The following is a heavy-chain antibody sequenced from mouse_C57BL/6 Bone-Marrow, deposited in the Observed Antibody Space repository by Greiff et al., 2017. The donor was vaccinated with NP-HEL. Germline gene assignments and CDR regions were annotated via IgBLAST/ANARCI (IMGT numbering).Heavy chain of an antibody. CDR2: ISSGGSYT. J-gene: IGHJ3*01. CDR3: ARHTR. V-gene: IGHV5-6*01. Sequence: EVQVVESGGDLVKPGGSLKLSCAASGFTFSSYGMSWVRQTPDKRLEWVATISSGGSYTYYPDSVKGRFTISRDNAKNPLYLQMSSLKSEDTAMYYCARHTRWGQGTLVTVSA. CDR1: GFTFSSYG.